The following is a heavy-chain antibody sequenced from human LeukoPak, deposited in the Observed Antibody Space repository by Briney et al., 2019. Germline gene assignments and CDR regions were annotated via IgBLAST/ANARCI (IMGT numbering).Heavy chain of an antibody. Sequence: TLSLTCTVSGGALSSGGFYWSCVPPPPGEGPGWIGYIYHSGSTYYNPSLKSRVTISVDRSKNQFSLKLSSVTAADTAVYYCATTDLYSSSSYWGQGTLVTVSP. V-gene: IGHV4-30-2*01. J-gene: IGHJ4*02. CDR1: GGALSSGGFY. CDR2: IYHSGST. D-gene: IGHD6-6*01. CDR3: ATTDLYSSSSY.